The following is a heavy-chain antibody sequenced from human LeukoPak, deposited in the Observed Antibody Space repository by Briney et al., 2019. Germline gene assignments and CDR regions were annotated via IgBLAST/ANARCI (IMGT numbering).Heavy chain of an antibody. D-gene: IGHD2/OR15-2a*01. J-gene: IGHJ4*02. Sequence: QPGGSLRLSCAASGFTFSSYEMNWVRQAPGKGLEWVSSVSSSGTTIYYADSVKGRFTISRDNPKNTLYLQMNSLRAEDTAVYYCAKDVRASLDYWGQGTLVTVSS. V-gene: IGHV3-48*03. CDR3: AKDVRASLDY. CDR2: VSSSGTTI. CDR1: GFTFSSYE.